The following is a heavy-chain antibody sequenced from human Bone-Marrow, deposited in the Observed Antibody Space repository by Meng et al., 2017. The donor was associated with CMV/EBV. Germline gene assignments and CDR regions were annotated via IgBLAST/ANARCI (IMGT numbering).Heavy chain of an antibody. Sequence: SETLSLTCTVSGASVSSSSFYWGWVRQPPGKGLEWIGYIRYSGSSYYNPSLESRVTMSIDTSKNQFSLEMSSVTAADTAVYYCARTCNGAVCDPAGTDVWGQGNTVNV. J-gene: IGHJ6*02. D-gene: IGHD2-8*02. V-gene: IGHV4-39*07. CDR3: ARTCNGAVCDPAGTDV. CDR2: IRYSGSS. CDR1: GASVSSSSFY.